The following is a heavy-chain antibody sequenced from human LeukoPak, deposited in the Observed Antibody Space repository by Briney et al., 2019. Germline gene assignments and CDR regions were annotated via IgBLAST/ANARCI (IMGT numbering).Heavy chain of an antibody. CDR1: GFTFSSYG. Sequence: GGSLRLSCAASGFTFSSYGMHWVRQAPGKGLEWVAVIWYDGSKKYYADSVKGRFTISRDNSKNTLYLQMNSLRAEDTAVYYCAKDEGPYDFWSGYYNPAEYFQHWGQGTLVTVSS. D-gene: IGHD3-3*01. CDR2: IWYDGSKK. V-gene: IGHV3-33*06. J-gene: IGHJ1*01. CDR3: AKDEGPYDFWSGYYNPAEYFQH.